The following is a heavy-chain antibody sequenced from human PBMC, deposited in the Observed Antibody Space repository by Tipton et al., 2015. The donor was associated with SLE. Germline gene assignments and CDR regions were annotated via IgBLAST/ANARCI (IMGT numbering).Heavy chain of an antibody. Sequence: TLSLTCTVSGGSISSHYWSWIRQPPGKGLEWIGYIYYSGSTNYNPSLKSRVTISVDTSKNQFSLKLSSVTAADTAVYFCARGAIRYYDSSGYPLFDYWGQGTLATVSS. V-gene: IGHV4-59*11. CDR2: IYYSGST. CDR1: GGSISSHY. J-gene: IGHJ4*02. D-gene: IGHD3-22*01. CDR3: ARGAIRYYDSSGYPLFDY.